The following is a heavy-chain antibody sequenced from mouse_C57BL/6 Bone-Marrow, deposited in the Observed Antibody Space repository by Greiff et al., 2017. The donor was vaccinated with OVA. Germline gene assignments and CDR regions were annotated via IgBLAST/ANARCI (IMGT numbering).Heavy chain of an antibody. CDR1: GYTFTSYG. D-gene: IGHD2-5*01. J-gene: IGHJ3*01. Sequence: VMLVESGAELARPGASVKLSCKASGYTFTSYGISWVKQRTGQGLEWIGEIYPRSGNTYYNEKFKGKATLTADKSSSTAYMELRSLTSEDSAVYVCARRRSYYSNWFAYWGQGTLVTVSA. CDR3: ARRRSYYSNWFAY. CDR2: IYPRSGNT. V-gene: IGHV1-81*01.